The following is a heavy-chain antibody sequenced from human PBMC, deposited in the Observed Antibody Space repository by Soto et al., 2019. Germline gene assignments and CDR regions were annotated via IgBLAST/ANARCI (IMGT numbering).Heavy chain of an antibody. V-gene: IGHV3-7*01. J-gene: IGHJ6*02. CDR3: ASHSYYDFWSSKIYSYGMDV. D-gene: IGHD3-3*01. CDR2: IKEDGSQK. CDR1: GLIFNLYS. Sequence: GGSLRLSCAASGLIFNLYSMSWVRHAPGKGLEWVANIKEDGSQKYYVDSVKGRFIISRDNAKNSLYLQMNSLRAEDTAVYYCASHSYYDFWSSKIYSYGMDVWGQGTTVTVSS.